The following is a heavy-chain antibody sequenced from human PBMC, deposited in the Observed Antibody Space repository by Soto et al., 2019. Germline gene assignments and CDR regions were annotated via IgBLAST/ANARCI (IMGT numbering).Heavy chain of an antibody. V-gene: IGHV3-33*01. CDR3: ARGYGDYVNDGMDV. Sequence: QVQLVESGGGVVQPGRSLRLSCAASGFTFSSYGMHWVRQAPGKGLEWVAVIWYDGSNKYYADSVKGRFTISRDNSKNTLYLQMNNLRAEDTAVYYCARGYGDYVNDGMDVWGRGTTVAVSS. J-gene: IGHJ6*02. CDR2: IWYDGSNK. CDR1: GFTFSSYG. D-gene: IGHD4-17*01.